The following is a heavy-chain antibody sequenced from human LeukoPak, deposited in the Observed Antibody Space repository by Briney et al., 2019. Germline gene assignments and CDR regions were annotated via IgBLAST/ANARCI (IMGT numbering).Heavy chain of an antibody. D-gene: IGHD3-3*01. J-gene: IGHJ6*02. CDR2: IYYSGST. V-gene: IGHV4-39*01. Sequence: PSETLSLTCTVSGGSISSSSYYWGWIRQPPGTGLEWIGSIYYSGSTYYNPSLKSRVTISVDTSKNQFSLKLSSVTAADTAVYYCARQIESDYGFWSGYYYYYGMDVWGQGTTVTVSS. CDR1: GGSISSSSYY. CDR3: ARQIESDYGFWSGYYYYYGMDV.